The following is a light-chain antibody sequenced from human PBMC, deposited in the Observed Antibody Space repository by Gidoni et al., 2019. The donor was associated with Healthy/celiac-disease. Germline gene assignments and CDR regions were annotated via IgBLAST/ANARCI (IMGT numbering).Light chain of an antibody. CDR1: SSNIGSNT. J-gene: IGLJ3*02. Sequence: QSVLTQPPSASGTPGQRVTISCSGSSSNIGSNTVNWYQLLPGTAPKLLIYSNNPRPSGVPARFSGSKSGTSASLAISGLQSEDEADYYCAAWDDSLNGWVFGGGTKLTVL. V-gene: IGLV1-44*01. CDR3: AAWDDSLNGWV. CDR2: SNN.